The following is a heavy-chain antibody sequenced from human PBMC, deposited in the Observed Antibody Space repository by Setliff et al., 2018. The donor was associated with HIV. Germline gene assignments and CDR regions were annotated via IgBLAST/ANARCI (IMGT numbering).Heavy chain of an antibody. CDR1: GVSISDHY. Sequence: SETLSLTCFVSGVSISDHYWGWIRQPPGKGLEWIGYIYSSGTTQYNPSVESRVTMSLDMSRDQFSLRLTSVTAADTAVYFCARLRITMIMMLNYFDYWGQGTLVTSPQ. CDR3: ARLRITMIMMLNYFDY. V-gene: IGHV4-4*09. CDR2: IYSSGTT. D-gene: IGHD3-22*01. J-gene: IGHJ4*02.